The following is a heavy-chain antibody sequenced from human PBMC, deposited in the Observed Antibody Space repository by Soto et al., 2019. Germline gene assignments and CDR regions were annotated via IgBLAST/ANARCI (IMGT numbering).Heavy chain of an antibody. Sequence: SETLSLTCTVSGGSISSYYWSWIRQPPGKGLEWIGYMYYSGRTNYNPSLKSRVTISVDTSKNQFSLKLSSVTAADAAVYYCARDGYSSYFDYWGQGTLVTVS. D-gene: IGHD6-13*01. CDR3: ARDGYSSYFDY. CDR2: MYYSGRT. J-gene: IGHJ4*02. V-gene: IGHV4-59*01. CDR1: GGSISSYY.